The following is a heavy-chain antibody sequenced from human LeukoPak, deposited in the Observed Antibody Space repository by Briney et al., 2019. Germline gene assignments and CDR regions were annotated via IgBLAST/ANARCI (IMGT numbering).Heavy chain of an antibody. J-gene: IGHJ4*02. V-gene: IGHV3-30*04. D-gene: IGHD3/OR15-3a*01. Sequence: GGSLRLSCAASGFTFSNYAIHWVRQAPGKGLEWVAVISFDGKNKFYSDSVKGRFTISRDNSKNTLYLQMNSLKPEDTAVYFCARDSRLKWTQYYFDFWGQGTLVSVSS. CDR2: ISFDGKNK. CDR1: GFTFSNYA. CDR3: ARDSRLKWTQYYFDF.